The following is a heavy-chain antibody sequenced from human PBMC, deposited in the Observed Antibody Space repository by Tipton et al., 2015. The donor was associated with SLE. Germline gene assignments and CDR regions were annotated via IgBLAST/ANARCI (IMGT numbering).Heavy chain of an antibody. Sequence: SLRLSCVASGFTFSTYGMHWVRQAPGKGLEWLAVIWYDGSTQYYADSVKGRFTISRDNSKNTLFLQMNSLRAEDTAVYFCVREIFAVVEITRYFDSWGQGTLVTVSS. D-gene: IGHD3-3*01. CDR3: VREIFAVVEITRYFDS. CDR2: IWYDGSTQ. V-gene: IGHV3-33*01. CDR1: GFTFSTYG. J-gene: IGHJ4*02.